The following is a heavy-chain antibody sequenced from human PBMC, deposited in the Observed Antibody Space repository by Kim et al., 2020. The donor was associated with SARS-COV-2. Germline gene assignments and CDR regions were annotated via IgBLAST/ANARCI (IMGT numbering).Heavy chain of an antibody. CDR3: ARDLVTMVRGVMGY. D-gene: IGHD3-10*01. V-gene: IGHV1-46*01. Sequence: AQKFQGRVTMTRDTSTSTVYMELSSLRSEDTAVYYCARDLVTMVRGVMGYWGQGTLVTVSS. J-gene: IGHJ4*02.